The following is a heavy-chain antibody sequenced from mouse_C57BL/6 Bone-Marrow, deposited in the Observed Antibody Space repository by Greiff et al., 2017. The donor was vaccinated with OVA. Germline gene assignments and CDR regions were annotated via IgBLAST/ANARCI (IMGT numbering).Heavy chain of an antibody. CDR2: IDPEDGET. D-gene: IGHD2-12*01. J-gene: IGHJ2*01. CDR3: ARDSYYVDI. V-gene: IGHV14-2*01. CDR1: GFNIKDYY. Sequence: VQLQQSGAELVKPGASVKLSCTASGFNIKDYYMHWVKQRTEKGLEWIGRIDPEDGETKNDPKFQGKATITADTASNTAYLRLSSLTSEDNAVYCYARDSYYVDIWGRGNTLTVSS.